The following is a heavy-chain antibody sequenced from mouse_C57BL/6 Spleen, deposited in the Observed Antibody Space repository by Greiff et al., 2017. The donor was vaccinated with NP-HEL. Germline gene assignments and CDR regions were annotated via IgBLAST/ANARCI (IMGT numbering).Heavy chain of an antibody. CDR3: ARRYYYGSSSMDY. V-gene: IGHV1-72*01. D-gene: IGHD1-1*01. J-gene: IGHJ4*01. Sequence: VQLQQPGAELVKPGASVKLSCKASGYTFTSYWMHWVKQRPGRGLEWIGRIDPNSGGTKYNEKFKSKATLTVDKPSSTAYMQLSSLTSEDSAVYYCARRYYYGSSSMDYWGQGTSVTVSS. CDR2: IDPNSGGT. CDR1: GYTFTSYW.